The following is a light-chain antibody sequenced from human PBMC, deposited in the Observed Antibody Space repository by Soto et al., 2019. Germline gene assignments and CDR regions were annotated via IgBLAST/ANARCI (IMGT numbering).Light chain of an antibody. CDR3: QQYFSPSWT. CDR1: QSLLKRSTKHDY. CDR2: WAS. Sequence: VMTQSPDSLALSLGERATITCKSSQSLLKRSTKHDYLAWYQKKLGQPPKLLFSWASTRQSGGPERISASRSGAEFTPIINGRQPEDVAVYYCQQYFSPSWTFGQGTKVDIK. J-gene: IGKJ1*01. V-gene: IGKV4-1*01.